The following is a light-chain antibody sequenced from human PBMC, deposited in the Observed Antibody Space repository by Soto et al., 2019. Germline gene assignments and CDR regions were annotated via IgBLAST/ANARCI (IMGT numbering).Light chain of an antibody. V-gene: IGLV2-14*01. CDR2: EVT. CDR1: SSDVGGHNY. Sequence: QSVLTQPASVSGSPGQSITVSCAGSSSDVGGHNYVSWYQQHPGKAPKLLIYEVTNRPSGVSNRFSGSKSGNTASLTISGLQAEDEADYYCSSYRSTSYVFGNGTKVT. CDR3: SSYRSTSYV. J-gene: IGLJ1*01.